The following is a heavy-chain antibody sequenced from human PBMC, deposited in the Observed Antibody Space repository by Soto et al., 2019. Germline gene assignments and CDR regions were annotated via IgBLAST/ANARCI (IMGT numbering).Heavy chain of an antibody. CDR2: IYYSGST. V-gene: IGHV4-59*01. CDR3: ARIYGDYDNYFDY. Sequence: PSETLSLTCTVSGGSISSYYWGWIRQPPGKGLEWIGYIYYSGSTNYRPSLKSRVTISIDTSKNQFSLKLSSVTAADTAVYYCARIYGDYDNYFDYWGQGTLVTVSS. J-gene: IGHJ4*02. CDR1: GGSISSYY. D-gene: IGHD4-17*01.